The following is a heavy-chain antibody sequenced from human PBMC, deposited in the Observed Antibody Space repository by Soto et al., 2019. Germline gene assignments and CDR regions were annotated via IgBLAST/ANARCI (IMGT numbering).Heavy chain of an antibody. CDR1: GDSINNNDYY. J-gene: IGHJ2*01. CDR2: VYYSGST. V-gene: IGHV4-30-4*01. D-gene: IGHD3-22*01. Sequence: SETLSLTCTVSGDSINNNDYYWNWIRQTPGKGLEWIGYVYYSGSTYYIPSLRSRLSMSVDTSKNQFSLKLSSVTAADTAIYYCARMSYYYDKWYFDLWGRGTLVTVSS. CDR3: ARMSYYYDKWYFDL.